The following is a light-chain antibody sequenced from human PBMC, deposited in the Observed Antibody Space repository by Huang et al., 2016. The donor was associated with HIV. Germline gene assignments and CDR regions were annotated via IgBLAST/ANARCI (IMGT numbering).Light chain of an antibody. J-gene: IGKJ2*01. CDR3: QQYDSSPMYT. Sequence: ELVLTQSPGTLSLSHGERATLSCTASQRVSSSLLAWYQQKPGQAPRLLIYGASNRATGIPDRFSGSGSGTDFALTISRLEPEDFAVYHCQQYDSSPMYTFGQGTKLEIK. CDR1: QRVSSSL. V-gene: IGKV3-20*01. CDR2: GAS.